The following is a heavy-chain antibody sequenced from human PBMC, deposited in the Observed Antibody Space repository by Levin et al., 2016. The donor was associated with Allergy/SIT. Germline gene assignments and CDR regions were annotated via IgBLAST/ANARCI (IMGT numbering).Heavy chain of an antibody. Sequence: VRQMPGKGLEWMGIIYPGDSDTRYSPSFQGQVTISADKSISTAYLQWSSLKASDTAMYYCARPGVGGGSPSSARRGYYYYGMDVWGQGTTVTVSS. D-gene: IGHD2-15*01. V-gene: IGHV5-51*01. J-gene: IGHJ6*02. CDR2: IYPGDSDT. CDR3: ARPGVGGGSPSSARRGYYYYGMDV.